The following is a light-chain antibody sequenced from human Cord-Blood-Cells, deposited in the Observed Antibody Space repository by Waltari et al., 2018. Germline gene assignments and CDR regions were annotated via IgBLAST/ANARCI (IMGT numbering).Light chain of an antibody. CDR1: SSTIGAGYD. CDR2: GNS. J-gene: IGLJ2*01. V-gene: IGLV1-40*01. CDR3: QSYDSSLSGSL. Sequence: QSVLTQPPSVSGAPGQRVTISCTGSSSTIGAGYDVHWYQQLPGPAPKLLIYGNSNRPSGVPDRFSGSKSGTSASLAITGLQAEDEADYYCQSYDSSLSGSLFGGGTKLTVL.